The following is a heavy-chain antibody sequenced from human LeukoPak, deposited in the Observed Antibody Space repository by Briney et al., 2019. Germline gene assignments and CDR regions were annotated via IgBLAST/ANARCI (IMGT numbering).Heavy chain of an antibody. D-gene: IGHD6-13*01. CDR2: IYPGDSDT. J-gene: IGHJ3*02. V-gene: IGHV5-51*01. CDR1: GYSFTSYW. CDR3: ARQIAAVDDAFDI. Sequence: GESLKISCKGSGYSFTSYWIGWVRQMPGKGLEWMGIIYPGDSDTRYSPSLQGQVTISADKSISTAYLQWSSLKASGTAMYYCARQIAAVDDAFDIWGQGTMVTVSS.